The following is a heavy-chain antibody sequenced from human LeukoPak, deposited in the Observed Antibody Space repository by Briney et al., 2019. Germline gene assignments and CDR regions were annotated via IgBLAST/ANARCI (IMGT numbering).Heavy chain of an antibody. CDR2: VKSKDVGGTT. Sequence: PGGSLRLSCAASGFTFSNVWMNWVRQAPGKGLEWVGRVKSKDVGGTTDYAAPVKGRFTISRDDSRNTLYLQMTSLTIGDTGVYYCTTGNPWGQGTLVTVSS. CDR3: TTGNP. V-gene: IGHV3-15*01. J-gene: IGHJ5*02. CDR1: GFTFSNVW.